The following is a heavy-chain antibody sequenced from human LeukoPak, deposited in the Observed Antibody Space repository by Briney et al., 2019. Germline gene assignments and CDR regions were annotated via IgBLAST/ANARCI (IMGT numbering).Heavy chain of an antibody. CDR2: INPSGGST. J-gene: IGHJ4*02. V-gene: IGHV1-46*03. D-gene: IGHD6-13*01. CDR1: GYTFTSYY. CDR3: AQQLVKGSFDY. Sequence: ASGKVSCKASGYTFTSYYMHWVRQAPGQGLEWMGIINPSGGSTSYAQKFQGRVTMTRDTSTSTVYMELSSLRSEDTAVYYCAQQLVKGSFDYWGQGTLVTVSS.